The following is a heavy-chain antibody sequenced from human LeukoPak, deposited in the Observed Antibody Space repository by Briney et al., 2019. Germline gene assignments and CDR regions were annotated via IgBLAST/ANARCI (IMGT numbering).Heavy chain of an antibody. CDR2: IHHSGST. V-gene: IGHV4-38-2*02. D-gene: IGHD3-22*01. Sequence: SETLSLTCTVSGYFISSGYYWGWIRQPPGKGLQWIGSIHHSGSTYYNPSLKSRVTISVDTSKNQFSLKLSSVTAADTAVYYCARVTYPYYYDSSGFLDYWGQGTLVTVSS. J-gene: IGHJ4*02. CDR3: ARVTYPYYYDSSGFLDY. CDR1: GYFISSGYY.